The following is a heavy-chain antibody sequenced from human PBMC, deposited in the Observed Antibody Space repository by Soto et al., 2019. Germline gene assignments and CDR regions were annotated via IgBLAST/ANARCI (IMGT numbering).Heavy chain of an antibody. CDR1: GFTFSNYA. V-gene: IGHV3-23*01. D-gene: IGHD4-17*01. CDR2: ISGSGGST. Sequence: EVQLLESGGGLVQPGGSLRLSRAASGFTFSNYAMSWVRQAPGKGLEWVSGISGSGGSTYYADSVKGRFTISRDNSKNTLYLQMNSLRAEDAAVYYCAKVGVMTTVFDTIDYWGQGTLVTVSS. J-gene: IGHJ4*02. CDR3: AKVGVMTTVFDTIDY.